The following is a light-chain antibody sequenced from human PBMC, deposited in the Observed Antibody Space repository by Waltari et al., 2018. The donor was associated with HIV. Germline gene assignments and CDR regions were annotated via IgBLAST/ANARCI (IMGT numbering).Light chain of an antibody. Sequence: SYELTQPPSVSVSPGQTASITCSGNKLGDKYACWYQQKPGQSPVVVIYQDTKRPSGIPERFSGSNSGNTATLTISGTQAMDEADYYCQAWDSSPLFGGGTKLTVL. CDR2: QDT. V-gene: IGLV3-1*01. CDR3: QAWDSSPL. CDR1: KLGDKY. J-gene: IGLJ3*02.